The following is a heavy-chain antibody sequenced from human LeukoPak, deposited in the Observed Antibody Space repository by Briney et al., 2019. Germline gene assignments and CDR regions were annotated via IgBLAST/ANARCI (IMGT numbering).Heavy chain of an antibody. Sequence: GGSLRLSCAASGFAFSSYWMTWVRLAPGKGLEWVANIKQDGSEKYYVDSVKGRFTISRDNAENSLYLQMNSLRAEDTAVYYCARDSKVYYFDYWGQGTLVTVSS. J-gene: IGHJ4*02. V-gene: IGHV3-7*01. CDR2: IKQDGSEK. D-gene: IGHD5/OR15-5a*01. CDR3: ARDSKVYYFDY. CDR1: GFAFSSYW.